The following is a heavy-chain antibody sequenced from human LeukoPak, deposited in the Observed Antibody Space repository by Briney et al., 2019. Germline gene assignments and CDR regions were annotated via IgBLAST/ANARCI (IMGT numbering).Heavy chain of an antibody. CDR3: ARVDPPIDS. V-gene: IGHV3-66*01. Sequence: PGGSLRLSYAASGFTVSSTYMSWVRQAPGKGLDWVSVIYSGGSTYYADSVKGRFTISRDNTKNTVYLQMNSLRAEDTAVYYCARVDPPIDSWGQGTLVTVSS. CDR2: IYSGGST. J-gene: IGHJ4*02. CDR1: GFTVSSTY.